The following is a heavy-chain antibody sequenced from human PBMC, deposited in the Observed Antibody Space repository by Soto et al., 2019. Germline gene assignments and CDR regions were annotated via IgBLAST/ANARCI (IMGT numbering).Heavy chain of an antibody. Sequence: GASVKVSCKVSGGTFKTYAISWVRQAPGQGLEWMGGVIPIFGTANYAQMFQGRVTITADESTSTADMELSSLRFDDTAVYYCARDREVTGAYYYGLDVWGQGTTVTVSS. V-gene: IGHV1-69*13. D-gene: IGHD3-9*01. CDR3: ARDREVTGAYYYGLDV. CDR1: GGTFKTYA. CDR2: VIPIFGTA. J-gene: IGHJ6*02.